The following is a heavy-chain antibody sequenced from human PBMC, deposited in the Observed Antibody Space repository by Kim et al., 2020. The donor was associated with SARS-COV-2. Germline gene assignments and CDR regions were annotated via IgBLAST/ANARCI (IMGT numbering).Heavy chain of an antibody. Sequence: GGSLRLSCAASGFTFSSYAMHWVRQAPGKGLEWVAVISYDGSNKYYADSVKGRFTISRDNSKNTLYLQMNSLRAEDTAVYYCAREPSSSWPTYYYYGMDVWGQGTTVTVSS. CDR1: GFTFSSYA. V-gene: IGHV3-30*04. D-gene: IGHD6-13*01. CDR3: AREPSSSWPTYYYYGMDV. J-gene: IGHJ6*02. CDR2: ISYDGSNK.